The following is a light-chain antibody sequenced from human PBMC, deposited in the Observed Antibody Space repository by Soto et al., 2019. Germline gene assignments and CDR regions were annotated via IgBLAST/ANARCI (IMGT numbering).Light chain of an antibody. Sequence: EIVLTQSPGTLSLSPGERATLSCRASQSASSRYLAWYQQKSGQAPRLLIYATSSRATDIPDRFIGYGSGTDFTLTISGLEPEDFAVYYCQQYGSSLSTFGQGTKVDIK. CDR2: ATS. CDR1: QSASSRY. V-gene: IGKV3-20*01. J-gene: IGKJ1*01. CDR3: QQYGSSLST.